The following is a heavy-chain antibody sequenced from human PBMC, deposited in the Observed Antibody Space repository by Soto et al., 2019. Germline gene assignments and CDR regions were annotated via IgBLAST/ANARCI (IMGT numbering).Heavy chain of an antibody. V-gene: IGHV3-53*02. Sequence: EVQLVETGGGLIQPGGSLRLSCAASGFTVSSNYMSWVRQAPGKGLEWVSVIYSGGSTYYADSVKGRFTISRDNSKNTLYPQMNSLRAEDTAVYYCARGFSYYYDSSGQNFDYWGQGTLVTVSS. J-gene: IGHJ4*02. CDR3: ARGFSYYYDSSGQNFDY. CDR1: GFTVSSNY. CDR2: IYSGGST. D-gene: IGHD3-22*01.